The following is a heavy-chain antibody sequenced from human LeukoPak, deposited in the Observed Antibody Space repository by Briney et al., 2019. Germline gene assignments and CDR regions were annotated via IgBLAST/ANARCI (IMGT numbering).Heavy chain of an antibody. CDR1: GNYW. CDR3: VSFYETY. J-gene: IGHJ4*02. Sequence: GGSLRLSCAASGNYWMHWFRQAPGKGLLWVSHINSGGSWTSYADSVKGRFTISKDNAKNTVYLQMNSLRAEDTAVYYCVSFYETYWGRGTLVTVSS. D-gene: IGHD2/OR15-2a*01. CDR2: INSGGSWT. V-gene: IGHV3-74*01.